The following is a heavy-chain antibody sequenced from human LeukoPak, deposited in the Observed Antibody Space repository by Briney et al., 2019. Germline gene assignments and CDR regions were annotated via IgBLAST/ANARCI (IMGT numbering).Heavy chain of an antibody. V-gene: IGHV1-8*01. CDR2: MNPNSGNT. Sequence: ASVKVSCKASGYNLTSYDINWVRQATGQGLEWMGWMNPNSGNTGYAQQFQGRVTMTRNTSINTAYMELTSLRSEDTAVFYCARGVRDSSGREYFQHWGQGTVVTVSS. CDR1: GYNLTSYD. CDR3: ARGVRDSSGREYFQH. J-gene: IGHJ1*01. D-gene: IGHD3-22*01.